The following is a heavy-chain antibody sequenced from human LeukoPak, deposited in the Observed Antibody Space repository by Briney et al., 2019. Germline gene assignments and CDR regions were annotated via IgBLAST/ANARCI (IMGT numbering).Heavy chain of an antibody. CDR2: ISAYNGNT. CDR1: GYTFTSYG. V-gene: IGHV1-18*01. CDR3: ARDLRRLGDLDYYYYGMDV. D-gene: IGHD6-25*01. J-gene: IGHJ6*02. Sequence: ASVKVSCKASGYTFTSYGISWVRQAPGQGLEWMGWISAYNGNTNYAQKLQGRVTITTDTSTSTAYMELRSLRSDDTAVYYCARDLRRLGDLDYYYYGMDVWGQGTTVTVSS.